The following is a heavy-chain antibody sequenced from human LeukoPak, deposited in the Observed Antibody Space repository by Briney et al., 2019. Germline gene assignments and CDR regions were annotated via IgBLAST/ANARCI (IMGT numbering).Heavy chain of an antibody. Sequence: SETLSLTCTVSGGSISSSSYYWGWIRQPPGKGLEWIGSIYYSGSTYYNPSLKSRVTISVDTSKNQFSLKLSSVTAADTAVYYCARVAPSSSRGYYYYYMDVWGKGTTVTVSS. D-gene: IGHD6-6*01. V-gene: IGHV4-39*01. J-gene: IGHJ6*03. CDR2: IYYSGST. CDR1: GGSISSSSYY. CDR3: ARVAPSSSRGYYYYYMDV.